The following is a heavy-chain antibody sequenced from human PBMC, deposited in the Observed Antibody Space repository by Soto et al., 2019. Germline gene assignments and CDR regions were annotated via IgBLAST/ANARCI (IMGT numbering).Heavy chain of an antibody. J-gene: IGHJ4*02. Sequence: QPGGSLRLSCAASGFTFSSYGMHWVRQAPGKGLEWVAVISYDGSNKYYTDSVKGRFTISRDNSKNTLYLQMNSLRAEDTAVYYCAKFAVDDGWGQGTLVTVSS. D-gene: IGHD2-15*01. CDR2: ISYDGSNK. V-gene: IGHV3-30*18. CDR3: AKFAVDDG. CDR1: GFTFSSYG.